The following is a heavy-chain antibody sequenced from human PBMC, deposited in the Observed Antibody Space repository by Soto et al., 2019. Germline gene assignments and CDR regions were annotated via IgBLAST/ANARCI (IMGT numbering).Heavy chain of an antibody. CDR2: IHHSGST. CDR1: GGSISSVNW. D-gene: IGHD6-13*01. CDR3: ARQIAPAVFDY. Sequence: SETLSLTCAVSGGSISSVNWWTWGRQPPGKGLQWIGQIHHSGSTTYNPSLRSRVTISVDKSRNQFYLRLTSVTAADAAVYFCARQIAPAVFDYWGQGTLVTVSS. J-gene: IGHJ4*02. V-gene: IGHV4-4*02.